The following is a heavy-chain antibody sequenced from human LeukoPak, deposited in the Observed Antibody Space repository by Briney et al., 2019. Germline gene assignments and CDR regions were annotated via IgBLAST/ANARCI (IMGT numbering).Heavy chain of an antibody. CDR1: GYTFTSYY. Sequence: GASVKVSCKASGYTFTSYYMHWVRQAPGQGLEWMGIINPSGGSTSYAQKFQGRVTMTRDTSTSTAYMELSSLRSEDTAVYYCARDRKTYYDFWSGQTTYYYYGMDVWGQGTTVTVSS. CDR3: ARDRKTYYDFWSGQTTYYYYGMDV. CDR2: INPSGGST. J-gene: IGHJ6*02. V-gene: IGHV1-46*01. D-gene: IGHD3-3*01.